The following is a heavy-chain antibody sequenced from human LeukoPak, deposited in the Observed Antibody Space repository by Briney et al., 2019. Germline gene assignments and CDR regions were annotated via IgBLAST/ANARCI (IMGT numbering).Heavy chain of an antibody. CDR2: IIPILGIA. Sequence: SVKVSCKASGYTFTNYYIHWVRQAPGQGLEWMGRIIPILGIANYAQKFQGRVTITADKSTSTAYMELSSLRSEDTAVYYCARDYGGKGSQFAFDIWGQGTMVTVSS. CDR3: ARDYGGKGSQFAFDI. D-gene: IGHD4-23*01. CDR1: GYTFTNYY. V-gene: IGHV1-69*04. J-gene: IGHJ3*02.